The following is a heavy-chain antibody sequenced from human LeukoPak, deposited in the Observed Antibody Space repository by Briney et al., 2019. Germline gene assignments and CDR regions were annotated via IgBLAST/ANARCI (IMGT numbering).Heavy chain of an antibody. CDR3: ARDDYGDFNYPPDYYYGMDV. Sequence: GASVKVSCKASGYTFTGYYMHWVRQAPGQGLEWMGWINPNSGGTNYAQKFQGRVTMTRDTSISTAYMEPSRLRSDDTAVYYCARDDYGDFNYPPDYYYGMDVWGQGTTVTVSS. D-gene: IGHD4-17*01. J-gene: IGHJ6*02. CDR2: INPNSGGT. CDR1: GYTFTGYY. V-gene: IGHV1-2*02.